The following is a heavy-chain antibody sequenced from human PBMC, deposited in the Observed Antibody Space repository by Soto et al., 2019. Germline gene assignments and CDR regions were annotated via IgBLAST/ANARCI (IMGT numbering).Heavy chain of an antibody. CDR2: LSGSGGTT. CDR3: AKQRADYGSGADTFYFDS. J-gene: IGHJ4*02. D-gene: IGHD3-10*01. CDR1: GFTLSAYW. V-gene: IGHV3-23*04. Sequence: EVQVVESGGGLVEPGGSLKLSCAGSGFTLSAYWMHWVRQAPGKGLVWVSSLSGSGGTTYYADSVKGRFIISRDNSKNTLYLLMNSLRAEDTALYYCAKQRADYGSGADTFYFDSWGQGALVTVSS.